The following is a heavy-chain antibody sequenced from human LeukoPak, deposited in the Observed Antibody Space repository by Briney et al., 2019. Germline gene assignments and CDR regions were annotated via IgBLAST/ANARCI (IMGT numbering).Heavy chain of an antibody. Sequence: GRSLRLSCAASGFTFRSYAMHWVRQAPGKGLEWVAVISYDGSNKYYADSVKGRFTIPRDNSKNTLYLQMNSLRAEDTAVYYCAGAYYDSSGRFDYWGQGTLVTVSS. CDR3: AGAYYDSSGRFDY. D-gene: IGHD3-22*01. V-gene: IGHV3-30-3*01. CDR2: ISYDGSNK. J-gene: IGHJ4*02. CDR1: GFTFRSYA.